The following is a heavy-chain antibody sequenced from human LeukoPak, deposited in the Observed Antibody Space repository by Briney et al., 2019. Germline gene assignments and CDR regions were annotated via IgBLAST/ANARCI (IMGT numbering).Heavy chain of an antibody. CDR2: ISGSGGST. V-gene: IGHV3-23*01. CDR1: GFTFSSYA. CDR3: ARVPYGSGSPDY. J-gene: IGHJ4*02. Sequence: PGGSLRLSCAASGFTFSSYAMSWVRQAPGKGLEWVSAISGSGGSTYYADSVKGRFTISRDNAKNSLYLQMNSLRAEDTAVYYCARVPYGSGSPDYWGQGTLVTVSS. D-gene: IGHD3-10*01.